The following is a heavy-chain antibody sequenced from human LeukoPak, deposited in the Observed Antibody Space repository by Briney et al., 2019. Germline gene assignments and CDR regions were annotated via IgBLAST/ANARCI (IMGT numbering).Heavy chain of an antibody. D-gene: IGHD6-19*01. Sequence: GGSLRLSCAASGFTFNNYIMNWVRQAPGKGLEWVSSISSSSDYIYYADSVKGRFTISRDNAKNSVFLQMNSLRVEDTAVYYCARNPVAGMSWYFDLWGRGTLVTVSS. CDR1: GFTFNNYI. J-gene: IGHJ2*01. CDR3: ARNPVAGMSWYFDL. V-gene: IGHV3-21*01. CDR2: ISSSSDYI.